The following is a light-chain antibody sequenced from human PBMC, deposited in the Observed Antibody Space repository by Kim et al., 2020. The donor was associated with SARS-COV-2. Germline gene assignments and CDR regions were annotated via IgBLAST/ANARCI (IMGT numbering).Light chain of an antibody. J-gene: IGKJ4*01. V-gene: IGKV3-20*01. CDR3: QQYGTSPLT. CDR1: QSVSSSF. CDR2: GAS. Sequence: PGERAALSCRASQSVSSSFLAWYQQKPGQAPRLHIYGASSRATGIPDRFSGSGSGTDFTLTITRLEPDDFAVYYCQQYGTSPLTFGGGTKLEI.